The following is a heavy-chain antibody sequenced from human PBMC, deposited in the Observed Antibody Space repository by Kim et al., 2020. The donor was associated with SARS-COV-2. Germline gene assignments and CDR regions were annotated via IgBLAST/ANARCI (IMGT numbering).Heavy chain of an antibody. CDR3: ARDRYCSSTSCYVGGAFDI. CDR1: GFTFSDYY. CDR2: ISSSGSTI. V-gene: IGHV3-11*01. Sequence: GGSLRLSCAASGFTFSDYYMSWIRQAPGKGLEWVSYISSSGSTIYYADSVKGRFTISRDNAKNSLYLQMNSLRAEDTAGYYCARDRYCSSTSCYVGGAFDIWGQGTMVTVSS. D-gene: IGHD2-2*01. J-gene: IGHJ3*02.